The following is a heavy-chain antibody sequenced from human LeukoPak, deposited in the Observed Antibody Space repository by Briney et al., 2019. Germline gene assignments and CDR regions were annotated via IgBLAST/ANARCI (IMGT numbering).Heavy chain of an antibody. CDR3: AKDQNTGYANSRFDP. CDR2: INPNNGGT. Sequence: ASVKVSCKASGYSFTGYYIHWVRQAPGQGLEWMGWINPNNGGTNFAQKFQGRVTMTRDTSISTAYMELSRLRSDDTAIYYCAKDQNTGYANSRFDPWGQGTLVTVSS. D-gene: IGHD5-12*01. J-gene: IGHJ5*02. V-gene: IGHV1-2*02. CDR1: GYSFTGYY.